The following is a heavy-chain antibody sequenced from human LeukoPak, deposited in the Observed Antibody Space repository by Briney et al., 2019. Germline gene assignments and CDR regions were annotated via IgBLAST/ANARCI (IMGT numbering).Heavy chain of an antibody. CDR3: VRHEEEDGYNAKTFDY. J-gene: IGHJ4*02. V-gene: IGHV4-39*01. CDR2: IYYSGTT. CDR1: GGSISSSTNY. Sequence: PSETLSLTCTVSGGSISSSTNYWGWVRQPPGKGLEWIGSIYYSGTTYYNPSLKSRVTIPVDTSKNQFSLRLSSVTAADTAVYYCVRHEEEDGYNAKTFDYWGQGTLVTVSS. D-gene: IGHD5-24*01.